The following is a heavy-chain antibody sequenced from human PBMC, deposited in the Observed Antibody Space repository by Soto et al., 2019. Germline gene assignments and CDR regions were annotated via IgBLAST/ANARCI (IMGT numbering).Heavy chain of an antibody. Sequence: SETLSLTYTVSGGSISSYYWSWIRQPPGKGLEWIGYIYYSGSTNYNPSLKSRVTISVDTSKNQFSLKLSSVTAADTAVYYCARQGIYYGSGGYYSGRGSDYYYMDVWGKGTTVTVSS. D-gene: IGHD3-10*01. V-gene: IGHV4-59*08. CDR3: ARQGIYYGSGGYYSGRGSDYYYMDV. CDR1: GGSISSYY. CDR2: IYYSGST. J-gene: IGHJ6*03.